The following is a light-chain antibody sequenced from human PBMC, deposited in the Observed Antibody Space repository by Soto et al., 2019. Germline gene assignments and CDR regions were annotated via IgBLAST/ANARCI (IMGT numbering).Light chain of an antibody. CDR3: QQYDILPLT. Sequence: SQTISSWLDWYQQRSGKAPKLLIYDASNLETGVPSRFSGCGSGTGYTFSICSLGPEDIATYCCQQYDILPLTVGGGTKV. J-gene: IGKJ4*01. V-gene: IGKV1-33*01. CDR1: QTISSW. CDR2: DAS.